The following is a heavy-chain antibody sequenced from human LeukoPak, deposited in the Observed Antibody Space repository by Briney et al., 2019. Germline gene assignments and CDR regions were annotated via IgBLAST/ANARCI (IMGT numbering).Heavy chain of an antibody. CDR2: ISSSGSTI. J-gene: IGHJ3*02. CDR1: GFTFSDYY. V-gene: IGHV3-11*01. Sequence: PGGSLRLSCAASGFTFSDYYMSWIRQAPGKGLEWVSYISSSGSTIYYADSVKGRFTISRDNAKNSLYLQMNSLRAEDTAVYYCARDSGYCSSTSCSSSDAFDIWVQATMVTVSS. CDR3: ARDSGYCSSTSCSSSDAFDI. D-gene: IGHD2-2*01.